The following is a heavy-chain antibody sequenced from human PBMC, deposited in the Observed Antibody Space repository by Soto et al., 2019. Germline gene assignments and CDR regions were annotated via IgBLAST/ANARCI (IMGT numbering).Heavy chain of an antibody. CDR3: ARLAYGSGSYDLSNYGMDV. J-gene: IGHJ6*02. V-gene: IGHV4-39*01. Sequence: SETLSLTCTVSGGSISSSSYYWGWIRQPPGKGLEWIGSIYYSGSTYYNPSLKSRVTISVDTSKNQFSLKLSSVTAADTAVYYCARLAYGSGSYDLSNYGMDVWGQGTTVTVSS. CDR2: IYYSGST. CDR1: GGSISSSSYY. D-gene: IGHD3-10*01.